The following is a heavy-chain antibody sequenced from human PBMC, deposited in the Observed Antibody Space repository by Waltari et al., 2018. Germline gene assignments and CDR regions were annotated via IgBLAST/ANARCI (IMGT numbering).Heavy chain of an antibody. Sequence: EVQLLESGGGLVQPGVSLRLSCAASGFTFSSYPMSWFRQAPGKGLEWVSAISGSGGSTYYADSVKGRFTISRDNSKNTLYLQMNSLRAEDTAVYYCAKGYSGYDRGLDWFDPWGQGTLVTVSS. CDR1: GFTFSSYP. D-gene: IGHD5-12*01. V-gene: IGHV3-23*01. CDR2: ISGSGGST. CDR3: AKGYSGYDRGLDWFDP. J-gene: IGHJ5*02.